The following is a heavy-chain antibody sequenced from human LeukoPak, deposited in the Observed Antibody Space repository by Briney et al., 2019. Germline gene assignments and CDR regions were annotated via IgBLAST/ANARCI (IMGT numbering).Heavy chain of an antibody. CDR3: AKEFQKYSSSFWLAFDI. CDR2: IRYDGSNK. Sequence: GGSLRLSCSASGFTFSSYGMHWVRQAPGKGLEWVAFIRYDGSNKYYADSVMGRFTISRDNSKNTLYLHMNSLRAEDTAVYYCAKEFQKYSSSFWLAFDIWGQGTMVTVSS. CDR1: GFTFSSYG. D-gene: IGHD6-13*01. J-gene: IGHJ3*02. V-gene: IGHV3-30*02.